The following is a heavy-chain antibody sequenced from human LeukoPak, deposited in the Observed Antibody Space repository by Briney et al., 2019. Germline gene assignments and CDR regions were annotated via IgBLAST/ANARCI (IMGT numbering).Heavy chain of an antibody. D-gene: IGHD2-2*02. J-gene: IGHJ4*02. CDR3: ANRGGYCTTTSCYTDY. CDR2: ISYDGSNK. V-gene: IGHV3-30-3*01. Sequence: PGGSLRLSCAASGFTFSSYAMHWVRQAPGKGLEGVAVISYDGSNKYYADSVKGRFTISRDNSKNTLYLQMNSLGAEDTAVYYCANRGGYCTTTSCYTDYWGQGTLVTVSS. CDR1: GFTFSSYA.